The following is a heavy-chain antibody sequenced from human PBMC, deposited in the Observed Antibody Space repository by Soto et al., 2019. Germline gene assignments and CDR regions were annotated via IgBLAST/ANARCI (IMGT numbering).Heavy chain of an antibody. J-gene: IGHJ4*02. V-gene: IGHV4-4*02. D-gene: IGHD3-22*01. CDR2: IYHSGST. Sequence: PSETLSLTCAVSGGSISSSNWWSWVRQPPGKGLEWIGEIYHSGSTNYNPSLKGRVTISVDKSKNQFSLKLSSVTAADTAVYYCARSGRGYYDSSGYYIGYWGQGTLVTVSS. CDR1: GGSISSSNW. CDR3: ARSGRGYYDSSGYYIGY.